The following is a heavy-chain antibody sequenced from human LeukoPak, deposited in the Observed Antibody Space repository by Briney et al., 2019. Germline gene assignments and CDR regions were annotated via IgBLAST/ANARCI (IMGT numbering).Heavy chain of an antibody. CDR1: GFTFSSHW. D-gene: IGHD3-22*01. V-gene: IGHV3-74*01. CDR2: IKNDGTYR. CDR3: ARDRYYYDSSGYSTRDGSFDY. Sequence: PGGSLRLSCVASGFTFSSHWMHWVRLAPGKGLECVARIKNDGTYRDYGDFVKGRFTISRDNSRNTLFLQMNSLRADDTALYYCARDRYYYDSSGYSTRDGSFDYWGQGTLVTVSS. J-gene: IGHJ4*02.